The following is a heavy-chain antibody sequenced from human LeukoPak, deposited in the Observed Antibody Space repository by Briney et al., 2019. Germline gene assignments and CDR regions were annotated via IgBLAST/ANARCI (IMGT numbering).Heavy chain of an antibody. CDR1: GFSLEDFA. CDR3: VKDMGFDLLKDAFHI. CDR2: ISWDSGSQ. J-gene: IGHJ3*02. Sequence: PGRSLRLSCVGSGFSLEDFATHRVRQVPGKGLEWVSSISWDSGSQAYTDSVKGRFTISRDNDKNSLYLQMDSLGPEDTAFYYCVKDMGFDLLKDAFHIWGQGTLVTVSS. D-gene: IGHD3-9*01. V-gene: IGHV3-9*01.